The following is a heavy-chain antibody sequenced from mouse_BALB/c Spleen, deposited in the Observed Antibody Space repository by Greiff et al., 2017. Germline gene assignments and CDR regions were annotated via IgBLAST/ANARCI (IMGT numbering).Heavy chain of an antibody. J-gene: IGHJ3*01. V-gene: IGHV2-9*02. CDR1: GFSLTSYG. CDR2: IWAGGST. CDR3: ARDPVYDGNPAWFAY. D-gene: IGHD2-1*01. Sequence: VQLVESGPGLVAPSQSLSITCTVSGFSLTSYGVHWVRQPPGKGLEWLGGIWAGGSTNYNSALMSRLSISKDNSKSHVFLKMNSLQTDDSALYYCARDPVYDGNPAWFAYWGQGTLVTVSA.